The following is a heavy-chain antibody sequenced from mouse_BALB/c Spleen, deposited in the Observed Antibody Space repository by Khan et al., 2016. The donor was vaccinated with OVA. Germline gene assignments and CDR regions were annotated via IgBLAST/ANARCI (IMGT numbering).Heavy chain of an antibody. CDR1: GFTFSTYG. D-gene: IGHD1-1*01. J-gene: IGHJ3*01. V-gene: IGHV5-6*02. Sequence: EVKLVESGGDLVKPEGSLKLSCAASGFTFSTYGMSWVRQTPDQRLEWVATISSGGSYTYYQDSVKGRFTISRDNAKNTLYLQMSSLTSEDAAIFFCARRAYYDDRERVAYWGQGALVTVSA. CDR3: ARRAYYDDRERVAY. CDR2: ISSGGSYT.